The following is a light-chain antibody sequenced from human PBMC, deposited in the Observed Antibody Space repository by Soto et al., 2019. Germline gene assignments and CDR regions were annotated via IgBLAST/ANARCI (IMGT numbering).Light chain of an antibody. CDR3: QQSYSTPRT. J-gene: IGKJ1*01. Sequence: IRMTQSPSSLSASVVDRVTITCRASQSISSYLNWYQQKPGKAPKLLIYAASSLQSGVPSRFSGSGSGTDFTLTISSLQPEDFATYYCQQSYSTPRTFGQGTKVDIK. V-gene: IGKV1-39*01. CDR1: QSISSY. CDR2: AAS.